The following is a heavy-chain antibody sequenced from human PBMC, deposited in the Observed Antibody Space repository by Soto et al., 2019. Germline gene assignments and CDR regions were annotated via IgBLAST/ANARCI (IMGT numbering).Heavy chain of an antibody. V-gene: IGHV1-3*01. CDR3: ASSYIAAAPYGMDV. D-gene: IGHD6-13*01. CDR2: INAGNGNT. J-gene: IGHJ6*02. CDR1: GYTFTSYS. Sequence: ASVKVSCKASGYTFTSYSMHWVRQAPGQRLEWMGWINAGNGNTKCSQKFQGRVTITRDTSASTAYMELSSLRSEDTAVYYCASSYIAAAPYGMDVWGQGTTVTVSS.